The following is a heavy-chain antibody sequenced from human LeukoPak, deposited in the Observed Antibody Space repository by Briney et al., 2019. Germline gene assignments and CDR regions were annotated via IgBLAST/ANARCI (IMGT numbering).Heavy chain of an antibody. V-gene: IGHV1-2*02. J-gene: IGHJ4*02. CDR3: AREGSGWYGNFDY. CDR1: AYTFTGYY. D-gene: IGHD6-19*01. Sequence: ASVKVSCKASAYTFTGYYMHWVRQAPGQGLEWMGWINPDSGGTNYAQKFQGRVTMTRETSISTAYMEVSRLRSDDTAVYYCAREGSGWYGNFDYWGQGNLVTVSS. CDR2: INPDSGGT.